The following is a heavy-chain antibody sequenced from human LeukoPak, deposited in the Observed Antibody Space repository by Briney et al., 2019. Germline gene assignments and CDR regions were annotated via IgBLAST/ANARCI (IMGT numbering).Heavy chain of an antibody. CDR3: ATLNYAIVHYYYYYMDV. D-gene: IGHD1-7*01. V-gene: IGHV3-7*01. CDR1: GFTFSSYW. J-gene: IGHJ6*03. Sequence: GGSLRLSCAASGFTFSSYWMSWVRQAPGKGLEWVANIKQDGSEKYYVDSVKGRFTISRDNAKNSLYLQMNSLRAEDTAVYYCATLNYAIVHYYYYYMDVWGKGTTVTVSS. CDR2: IKQDGSEK.